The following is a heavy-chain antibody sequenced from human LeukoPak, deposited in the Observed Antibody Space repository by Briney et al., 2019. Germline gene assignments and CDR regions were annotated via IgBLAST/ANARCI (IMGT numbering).Heavy chain of an antibody. CDR2: INHSGST. V-gene: IGHV4-34*01. Sequence: NSSETLSLTCAVYGGSFNGYYWSWIRQPPGKGLEWIGEINHSGSTNYSPSLKSRVTMSVDTSKTQFSLKLSSVTAADTAVYYCARVAGMVRGVIIPLHFDYWGQGTLVTVSS. J-gene: IGHJ4*02. D-gene: IGHD3-10*01. CDR1: GGSFNGYY. CDR3: ARVAGMVRGVIIPLHFDY.